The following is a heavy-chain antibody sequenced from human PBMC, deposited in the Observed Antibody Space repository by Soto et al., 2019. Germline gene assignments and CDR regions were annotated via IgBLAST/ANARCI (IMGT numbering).Heavy chain of an antibody. CDR3: ARGTSYDFWSGYPPLDMDV. J-gene: IGHJ6*03. CDR1: GYTFTSYA. CDR2: INAGNGNT. Sequence: GASVKVSCKASGYTFTSYAMHWVRQAPGQRLEWMGWINAGNGNTKYSQKFQGRVTITRDTSASTAYMELSSLRSEDTAVYYCARGTSYDFWSGYPPLDMDVWGKGTTVTVSS. D-gene: IGHD3-3*01. V-gene: IGHV1-3*01.